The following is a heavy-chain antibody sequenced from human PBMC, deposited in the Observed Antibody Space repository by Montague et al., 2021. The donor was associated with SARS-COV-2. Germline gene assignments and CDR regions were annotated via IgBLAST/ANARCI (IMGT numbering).Heavy chain of an antibody. Sequence: TLSLTCTVSGGSISSGGYYWSWIRQHPGKGLEWIGYIYYSGSTYYXXXLKSRVTISVDTSKNQFSLKLSSVTAADTAVYYCARVGRQQLVRLSGMDVWGQGTTVTVSS. CDR1: GGSISSGGYY. V-gene: IGHV4-31*03. D-gene: IGHD6-13*01. CDR2: IYYSGST. CDR3: ARVGRQQLVRLSGMDV. J-gene: IGHJ6*02.